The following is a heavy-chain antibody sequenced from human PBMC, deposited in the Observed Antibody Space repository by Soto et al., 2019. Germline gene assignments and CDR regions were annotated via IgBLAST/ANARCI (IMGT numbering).Heavy chain of an antibody. CDR3: AKDRRMLASFEY. V-gene: IGHV3-23*01. J-gene: IGHJ4*02. D-gene: IGHD2-15*01. CDR1: GFTFSSFG. CDR2: IGGSGSST. Sequence: GGSLRLSCAASGFTFSSFGMGWVRQAPGKGLEWVSGIGGSGSSTYYADSVKGRFTISRDNSKTTLNLQMNSLRAEDTAVYYCAKDRRMLASFEYWGQGTLVTVSS.